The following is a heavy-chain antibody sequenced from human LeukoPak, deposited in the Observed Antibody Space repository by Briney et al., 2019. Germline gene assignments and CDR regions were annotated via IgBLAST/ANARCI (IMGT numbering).Heavy chain of an antibody. CDR3: ARANGGDAFDI. J-gene: IGHJ3*02. Sequence: GASVKVSCKASGYTFTGYYMHWVRQAPGQGLEWKGWINPNSGGTNYAQKFQGRVTMTKDTAISTAYMELSRLRSDDTAVYYCARANGGDAFDIWGQGTMVTVSS. CDR1: GYTFTGYY. V-gene: IGHV1-2*02. D-gene: IGHD4-23*01. CDR2: INPNSGGT.